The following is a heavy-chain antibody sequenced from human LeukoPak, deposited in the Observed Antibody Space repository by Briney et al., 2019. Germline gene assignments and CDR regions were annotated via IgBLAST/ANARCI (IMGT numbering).Heavy chain of an antibody. D-gene: IGHD1-1*01. CDR2: ISGSGGST. J-gene: IGHJ4*02. V-gene: IGHV3-23*01. CDR3: ARWGTTGTTAVDY. CDR1: GFTFSGYA. Sequence: GGSLRLSCAASGFTFSGYAMSWVRQAPGKGLEWVSIISGSGGSTYYADSVKGRFTISRDNAKNSLYLQMNSLRAEDTAVYYCARWGTTGTTAVDYWGQGTLVTVSS.